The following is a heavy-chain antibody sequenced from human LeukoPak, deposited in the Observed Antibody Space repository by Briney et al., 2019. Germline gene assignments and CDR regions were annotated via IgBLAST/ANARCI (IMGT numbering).Heavy chain of an antibody. CDR2: IYHSGST. D-gene: IGHD6-19*01. CDR1: GGSISSSSYY. J-gene: IGHJ4*02. Sequence: ASETLSLTCTVSGGSISSSSYYWVWIRQPPGKGLEWIGSIYHSGSTYYNPSLKSRVTISVDTSKNQFSLKLSSVTAADTAVYYCARVIAVARGPHFDYWGQGTLVTVSS. V-gene: IGHV4-39*07. CDR3: ARVIAVARGPHFDY.